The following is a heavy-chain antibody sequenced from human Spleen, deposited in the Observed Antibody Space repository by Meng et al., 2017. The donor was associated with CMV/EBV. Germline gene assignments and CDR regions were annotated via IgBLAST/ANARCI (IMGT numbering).Heavy chain of an antibody. CDR1: GGSISSGIYF. V-gene: IGHV4-31*02. Sequence: SGGSISSGIYFGSWIRQHPGKGLEWIGYIYYSGSAYYTPSLESRVTISVDTSKNQFSLRLSSVTAADTAMYYCARGYSIPTHFDYWGQGTLVTVSS. D-gene: IGHD4-11*01. CDR2: IYYSGSA. J-gene: IGHJ4*02. CDR3: ARGYSIPTHFDY.